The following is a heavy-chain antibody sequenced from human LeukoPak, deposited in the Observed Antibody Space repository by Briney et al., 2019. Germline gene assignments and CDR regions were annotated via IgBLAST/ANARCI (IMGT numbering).Heavy chain of an antibody. CDR2: ISGDGGST. CDR3: ARGDQLLIHY. CDR1: GFTFHGHA. D-gene: IGHD2-2*01. V-gene: IGHV3-43*02. Sequence: PGGSLRLSCAASGFTFHGHAMHWVRQVPGKGLEWVSLISGDGGSTYYADSVKGRFTISRDNSKNSLHLQMNSLTTEDTALYYCARGDQLLIHYWGQGTLVTVSS. J-gene: IGHJ4*02.